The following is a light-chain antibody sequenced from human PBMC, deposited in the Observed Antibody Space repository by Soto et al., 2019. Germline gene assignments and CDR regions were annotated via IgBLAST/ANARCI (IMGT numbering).Light chain of an antibody. CDR1: RSDVGGYDF. Sequence: QSALTQPASVSGSPGQSITISCTGTRSDVGGYDFVSWYQQHPGKAPRVVLYEVTNRPSGVSDRFSGSKSGNTASLTISGLQAEDEADYYCCSYVSSKTYVFGTGTKVTVL. V-gene: IGLV2-14*01. J-gene: IGLJ1*01. CDR3: CSYVSSKTYV. CDR2: EVT.